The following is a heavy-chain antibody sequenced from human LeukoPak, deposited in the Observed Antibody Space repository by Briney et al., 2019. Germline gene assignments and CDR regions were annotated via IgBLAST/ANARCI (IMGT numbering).Heavy chain of an antibody. CDR3: VETSTTADY. CDR2: IYHSGST. D-gene: IGHD1-26*01. J-gene: IGHJ4*02. CDR1: GYSISSGYY. Sequence: SETLSLTCTVSGYSISSGYYWGWIRQPPGKGLEWIGSIYHSGSTYYNPSLKSRVTISVDTSKNQFSPKLSSVTAADTAVYYCVETSTTADYWGQGTMVTVSS. V-gene: IGHV4-38-2*02.